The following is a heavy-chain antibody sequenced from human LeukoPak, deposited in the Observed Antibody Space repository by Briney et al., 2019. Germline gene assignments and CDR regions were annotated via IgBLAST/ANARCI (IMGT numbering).Heavy chain of an antibody. V-gene: IGHV3-74*01. CDR2: INGDGSST. CDR3: ARDYGTTGWGYNWFDP. Sequence: PGGSLRLSCAASGFTFSSHWMHWVRQAPGKGLVWVSRINGDGSSTSYADSAKGRFTISRDNAKNTLYLQMNSLRAEDTAVYYCARDYGTTGWGYNWFDPWGQGTLVTVSS. CDR1: GFTFSSHW. D-gene: IGHD1-1*01. J-gene: IGHJ5*02.